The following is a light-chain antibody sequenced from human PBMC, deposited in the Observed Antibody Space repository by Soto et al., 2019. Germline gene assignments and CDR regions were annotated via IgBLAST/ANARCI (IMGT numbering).Light chain of an antibody. CDR1: QSVSSY. CDR3: QQRGNWPLT. CDR2: DAS. V-gene: IGKV3-11*01. Sequence: EIVLTQSPATLTLSPGERATLSCRASQSVSSYLAWYQQKPGQAPRLLIYDASTTAPGIPARFSGSGSETDFTLTISSLEPDDSALYYCQQRGNWPLTFGQGTTVEIQ. J-gene: IGKJ1*01.